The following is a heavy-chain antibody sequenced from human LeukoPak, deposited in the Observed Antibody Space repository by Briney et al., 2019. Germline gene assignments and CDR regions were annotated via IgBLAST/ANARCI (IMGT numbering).Heavy chain of an antibody. D-gene: IGHD6-13*01. CDR2: VDGGGGGT. CDR3: AKQSAGSAAWYSLHYDF. CDR1: GFTLSSYA. J-gene: IGHJ4*02. Sequence: GGSLRLSCAASGFTLSSYAMTWARQAPGRGLEWVSSVDGGGGGTYYADSVKGRFTISRDNSKDTLYLQMNGLRAEDTAVYFCAKQSAGSAAWYSLHYDFWGQGTLVTVSS. V-gene: IGHV3-23*01.